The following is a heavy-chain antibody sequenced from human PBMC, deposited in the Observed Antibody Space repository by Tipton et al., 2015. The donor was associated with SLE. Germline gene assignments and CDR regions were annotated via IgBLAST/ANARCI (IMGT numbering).Heavy chain of an antibody. V-gene: IGHV4-31*03. CDR2: IYYSGIA. Sequence: TLSLTCTVSGGSISSGGYYWSWIRQHPGKGLEWIGNIYYSGIAYYNPSLQSRLTISVDTSKNHVPLKLNSVTAADTAVYYCARGKSGYDLAFDLWGQGTLVTVSS. D-gene: IGHD5-12*01. J-gene: IGHJ4*02. CDR3: ARGKSGYDLAFDL. CDR1: GGSISSGGYY.